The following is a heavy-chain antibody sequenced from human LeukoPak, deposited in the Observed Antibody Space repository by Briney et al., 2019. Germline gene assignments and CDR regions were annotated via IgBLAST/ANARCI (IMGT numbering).Heavy chain of an antibody. J-gene: IGHJ6*02. D-gene: IGHD3-3*01. CDR1: GFTFSSYA. CDR2: ISYDGSNK. Sequence: GGSLRLSCAASGFTFSSYAMHWVRQAPGKGLEWVAVISYDGSNKYYADSVKGRFTISRDNSKNTLYLQMNSLRAEDTAVYYCARDPRYYDFWSGYYTAGMDVWGQGTTVTVSS. CDR3: ARDPRYYDFWSGYYTAGMDV. V-gene: IGHV3-30*14.